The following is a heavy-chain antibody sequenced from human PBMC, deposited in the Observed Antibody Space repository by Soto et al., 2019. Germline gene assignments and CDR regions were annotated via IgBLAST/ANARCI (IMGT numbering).Heavy chain of an antibody. Sequence: GSVKVCSKASGYPFTRYGFALVRQAPGQGLEWMGWSSAHNGKTNYAQKFQSRVTMTTDTSTSTAYMELRSLRSDDTAIYYCAPAPISYYDGSGYYPLGYWGQGTLVTVSS. CDR1: GYPFTRYG. CDR3: APAPISYYDGSGYYPLGY. V-gene: IGHV1-18*04. D-gene: IGHD3-22*01. J-gene: IGHJ4*02. CDR2: SSAHNGKT.